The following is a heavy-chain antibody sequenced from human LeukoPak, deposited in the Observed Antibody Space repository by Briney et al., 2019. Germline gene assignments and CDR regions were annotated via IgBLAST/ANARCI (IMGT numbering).Heavy chain of an antibody. Sequence: VASVKVSCKASGGTFSSYAISWVRQAPGQGLEWMGGIIPIFGTANYAQKFQGRVTITTDESTSTAYMELSSLRSEDTAVYYCARDGGAALSLDIWGQGTMVTVSS. CDR1: GGTFSSYA. V-gene: IGHV1-69*05. CDR3: ARDGGAALSLDI. D-gene: IGHD3-16*01. CDR2: IIPIFGTA. J-gene: IGHJ3*02.